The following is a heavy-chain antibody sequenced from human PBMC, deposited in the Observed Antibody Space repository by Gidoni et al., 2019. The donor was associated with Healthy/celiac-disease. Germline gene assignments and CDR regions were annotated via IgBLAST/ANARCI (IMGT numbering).Heavy chain of an antibody. CDR3: ARDLTGTTSDIRYYYYGMDV. Sequence: QVQLQESGPGLVKPSETLSLTCTVSGGSISRHHSSWIRQPAGKGLEWIGRVYPSGSTNYNPTLKSRVTMSVDTSKNQFSLKLSAVTAADTAVYYCARDLTGTTSDIRYYYYGMDVWGQGTTVTVSS. D-gene: IGHD1-7*01. V-gene: IGHV4-4*07. CDR2: VYPSGST. CDR1: GGSISRHH. J-gene: IGHJ6*02.